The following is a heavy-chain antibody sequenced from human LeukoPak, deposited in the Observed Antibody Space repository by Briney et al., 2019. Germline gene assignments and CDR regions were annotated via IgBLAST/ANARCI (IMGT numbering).Heavy chain of an antibody. CDR1: GGSISSYY. D-gene: IGHD3-16*01. CDR2: IYYSGST. Sequence: TSETLSLTCTVSGGSISSYYWSWIRQPPGKGLEWIGYIYYSGSTNYNPSLKSRVTISVDTSKNQFSLKLSSVTAADTAVYYCARDGGYDNDAFDIWGQGTMVTVSS. J-gene: IGHJ3*02. V-gene: IGHV4-59*13. CDR3: ARDGGYDNDAFDI.